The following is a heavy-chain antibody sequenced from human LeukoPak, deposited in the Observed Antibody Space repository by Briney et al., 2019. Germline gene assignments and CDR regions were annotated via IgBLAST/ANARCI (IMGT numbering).Heavy chain of an antibody. J-gene: IGHJ4*02. V-gene: IGHV3-21*01. Sequence: GGSLRLSCAASGFTFSSYSMNWVRQAPGKGLEWVSSISSSSSYIYYADSVKGLFTISRDNAKNSLYLQMNSLRAEDTAVYYCAKGGYSSSDFDYWGQGTLVTVSS. CDR3: AKGGYSSSDFDY. D-gene: IGHD6-6*01. CDR1: GFTFSSYS. CDR2: ISSSSSYI.